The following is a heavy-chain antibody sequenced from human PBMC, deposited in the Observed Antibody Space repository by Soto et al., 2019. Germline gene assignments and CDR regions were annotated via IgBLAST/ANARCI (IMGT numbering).Heavy chain of an antibody. V-gene: IGHV4-31*03. J-gene: IGHJ4*02. CDR1: GGSVSSGGYY. Sequence: SETLSLTCTVSGGSVSSGGYYWSWIRQHPGKGLEWIGYIYYSGSTYYNPSLKSRVTLSLDESKNEFSLNVNSVTAADTAVYYCARSVILTGGSYKGLIRLHYFGTWGPGTLVTVSS. CDR3: ARSVILTGGSYKGLIRLHYFGT. D-gene: IGHD3-9*01. CDR2: IYYSGST.